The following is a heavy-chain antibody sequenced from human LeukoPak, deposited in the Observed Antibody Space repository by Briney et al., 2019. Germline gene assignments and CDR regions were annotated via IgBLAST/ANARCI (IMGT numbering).Heavy chain of an antibody. D-gene: IGHD2-15*01. CDR1: GFTFSNYA. CDR2: ISYDGSNK. J-gene: IGHJ6*03. V-gene: IGHV3-30*04. CDR3: ARVLRYCSGGNCYSGGLGYMDV. Sequence: GGSLRLSCAASGFTFSNYALHWVRQAPGKGLEWVAVISYDGSNKFYADSVRGRFTISRDNSKNTLFLQMDSLRPEDTAVYYCARVLRYCSGGNCYSGGLGYMDVWGKGTTVTISS.